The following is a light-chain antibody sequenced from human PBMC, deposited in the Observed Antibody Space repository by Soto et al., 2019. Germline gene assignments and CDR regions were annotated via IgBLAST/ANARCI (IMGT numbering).Light chain of an antibody. Sequence: EVVLTQSPATLSLSPGERATRSYRASQSVSSYLAWYQQKPGQAPMLLIYDASNRATGIPARFSGSGSGTDFTLTIXSLEPEDFEVYYCQQSSNWPRTFGQGTKVDIK. CDR3: QQSSNWPRT. CDR1: QSVSSY. J-gene: IGKJ1*01. CDR2: DAS. V-gene: IGKV3-11*01.